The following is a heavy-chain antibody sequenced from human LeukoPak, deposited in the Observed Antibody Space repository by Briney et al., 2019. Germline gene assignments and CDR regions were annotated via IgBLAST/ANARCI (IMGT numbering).Heavy chain of an antibody. CDR2: IYYSGST. CDR3: ARVGYYGDYDY. Sequence: SETLSLTCTVSGGSISRYFWSWIRQPLGKGLEWSGHIYYSGSTNYNPSLKSRLTISVDTSKNQFSLKLSSVTAADTAVYYCARVGYYGDYDYWGQGTLVTVSS. CDR1: GGSISRYF. J-gene: IGHJ4*02. V-gene: IGHV4-59*01. D-gene: IGHD4-17*01.